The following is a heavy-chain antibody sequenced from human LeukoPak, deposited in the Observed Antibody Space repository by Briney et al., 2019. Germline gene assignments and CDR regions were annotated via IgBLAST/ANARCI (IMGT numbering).Heavy chain of an antibody. V-gene: IGHV3-7*01. CDR1: GFTFSNYA. CDR2: IKQDASQ. D-gene: IGHD4-17*01. J-gene: IGHJ4*02. CDR3: ARGPDFGDRLDYFDY. Sequence: PGGSLRLSCAASGFTFSNYAINWVRQAPGKGLEWVANIKQDASQYYVDSVRGRFIISRDNAKNSLSLQMNSLRLEDTAVYYCARGPDFGDRLDYFDYWGQGTLVAVSS.